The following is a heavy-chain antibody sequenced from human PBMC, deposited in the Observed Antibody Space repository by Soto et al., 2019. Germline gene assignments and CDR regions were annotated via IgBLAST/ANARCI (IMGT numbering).Heavy chain of an antibody. CDR2: IKQDGSET. CDR1: GFTFSTYW. CDR3: ARDRISLSGGPRWFDP. D-gene: IGHD2-15*01. V-gene: IGHV3-7*05. J-gene: IGHJ5*02. Sequence: PGGSLKLSCAASGFTFSTYWMTWVRQAPGKGLEWVANIKQDGSETDYVDSVKGRFTISRDNAKNSLYLQMNSLRAEDTAVYYCARDRISLSGGPRWFDPWGQGTLVTVSS.